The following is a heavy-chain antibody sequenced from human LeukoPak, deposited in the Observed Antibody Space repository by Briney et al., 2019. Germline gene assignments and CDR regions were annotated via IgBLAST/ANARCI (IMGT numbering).Heavy chain of an antibody. CDR1: GYTFTVYY. D-gene: IGHD5-24*01. Sequence: ASVKVSCKASGYTFTVYYMDWVRQALGQGLEWMGWINPNSGGTNYAQKFQGRVIMTRDTSITTSYMELSRLRSYDTAVYYCVAGGDGYNQQPTAYWGKGTLVTVSS. J-gene: IGHJ4*02. V-gene: IGHV1-2*02. CDR2: INPNSGGT. CDR3: VAGGDGYNQQPTAY.